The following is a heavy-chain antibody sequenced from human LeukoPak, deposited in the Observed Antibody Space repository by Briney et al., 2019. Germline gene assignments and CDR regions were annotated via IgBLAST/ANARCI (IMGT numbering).Heavy chain of an antibody. J-gene: IGHJ6*02. CDR2: ISGSGGST. D-gene: IGHD3-3*01. V-gene: IGHV3-23*01. CDR3: AKHEYYDFWSGYNYYYYGMDV. CDR1: GFTFSSYA. Sequence: GGSLRLSCAASGFTFSSYAMRWVRQAPGKGLEWVSAISGSGGSTYYADSVKGRFTISRDNSKNTLYLQMNSLRAEDTAVYYCAKHEYYDFWSGYNYYYYGMDVWGQGTTVTVSS.